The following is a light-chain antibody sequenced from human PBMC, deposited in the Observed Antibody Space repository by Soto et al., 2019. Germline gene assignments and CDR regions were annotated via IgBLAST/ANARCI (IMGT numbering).Light chain of an antibody. V-gene: IGKV4-1*01. CDR1: PSVLYNSNNKNY. CDR2: WAS. J-gene: IGKJ1*01. CDR3: QQYYSAPPT. Sequence: DIVMTQSPDSLAVALGERATINCRSSPSVLYNSNNKNYLAWYQQKPGQPPKLLIYWASTRESGVPDRFSGSGSGTDFTLTISSLQAGDVAVYYCQQYYSAPPTFGQGTKVDIK.